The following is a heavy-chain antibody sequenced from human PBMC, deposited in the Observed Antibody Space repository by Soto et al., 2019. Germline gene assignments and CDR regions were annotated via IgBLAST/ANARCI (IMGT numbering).Heavy chain of an antibody. CDR2: IYYSGST. J-gene: IGHJ5*02. CDR1: GGSISSGGYY. V-gene: IGHV4-31*03. CDR3: ARFASSGGQLDWFDP. D-gene: IGHD3-10*01. Sequence: QVQLQESGPGLVKPSQTLSLTCTVSGGSISSGGYYWSWIRQHPGKGLEWIGYIYYSGSTYYNPSLKSRVTISVDTSKNQFSLKLSSVTAADTAVYYCARFASSGGQLDWFDPWGQGTLVTVSS.